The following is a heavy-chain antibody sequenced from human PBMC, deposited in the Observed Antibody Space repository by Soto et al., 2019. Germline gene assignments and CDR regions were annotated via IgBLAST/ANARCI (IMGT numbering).Heavy chain of an antibody. J-gene: IGHJ4*02. V-gene: IGHV3-74*01. CDR3: ARDQGPTMVRGVDY. CDR2: INSDGSST. CDR1: GFTFSSYW. D-gene: IGHD3-10*01. Sequence: EVQLVESGGGLVQPGGSLRLSCAASGFTFSSYWMHWVRQAPGKGLVWVSHINSDGSSTRYADSVKGRFTISRDNARNTLYLQMNSLRAEDTAVYFCARDQGPTMVRGVDYWGQGTLVTVSS.